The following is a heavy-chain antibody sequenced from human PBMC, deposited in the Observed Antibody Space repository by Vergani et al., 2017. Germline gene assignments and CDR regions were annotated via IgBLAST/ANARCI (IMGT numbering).Heavy chain of an antibody. D-gene: IGHD2-21*01. J-gene: IGHJ4*02. CDR1: GGTFSSYA. V-gene: IGHV1-69*04. CDR3: EALLSRPSFDY. CDR2: IIPILGIA. Sequence: QVQLVQSGAEVKKPGSSVKVSCKASGGTFSSYAISWVRQAPGQGLEWMGRIIPILGIANYAQKFQGRVTITADKSPSTAYMELSSLRSEDTAVYYCEALLSRPSFDYWGQGTLVTVSS.